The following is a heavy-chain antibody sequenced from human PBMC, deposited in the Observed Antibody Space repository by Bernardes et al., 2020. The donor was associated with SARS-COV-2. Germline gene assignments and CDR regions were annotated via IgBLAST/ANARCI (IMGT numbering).Heavy chain of an antibody. J-gene: IGHJ6*02. D-gene: IGHD1-26*01. CDR1: GFTFSSYA. CDR3: AGGGGSGGMDI. V-gene: IGHV3-21*01. Sequence: GGSLRLSCAASGFTFSSYAMSWVRQAPGKGLEWVSSITSTSGYIRYADSVKGRFTISRDNANNSLFLQMNSLRANDTAVYYCAGGGGSGGMDIWGQGTTVTVSS. CDR2: ITSTSGYI.